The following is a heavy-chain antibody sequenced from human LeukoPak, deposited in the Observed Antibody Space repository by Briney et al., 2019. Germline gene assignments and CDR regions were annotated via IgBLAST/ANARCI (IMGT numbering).Heavy chain of an antibody. CDR1: GFTFSNYG. D-gene: IGHD2-15*01. CDR2: VSDDGGST. J-gene: IGHJ4*02. Sequence: GRSLRLPCAASGFTFSNYGIHWVRQAPGKGLEWVAVVSDDGGSTHYADSVKGRFTISRDNSKSTLYLQMNSLRVEDTALYYCAKGCSNGGSCYILGYWGQGTLVTVSS. V-gene: IGHV3-30*18. CDR3: AKGCSNGGSCYILGY.